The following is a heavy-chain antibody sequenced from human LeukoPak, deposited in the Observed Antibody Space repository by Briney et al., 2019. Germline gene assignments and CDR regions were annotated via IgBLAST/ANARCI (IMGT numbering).Heavy chain of an antibody. Sequence: SETLSLTCTVSGGSISSSSYYWGWIRQPPGKGLEWIGSIYYSGSTYYNPSLKSRVTISVDTSKNQFSLKLTSVTAADTAVYYCARLSVIVGAALEYYYYYMDVWGQGTTVTVSS. V-gene: IGHV4-39*07. CDR2: IYYSGST. CDR3: ARLSVIVGAALEYYYYYMDV. D-gene: IGHD1-26*01. CDR1: GGSISSSSYY. J-gene: IGHJ6*03.